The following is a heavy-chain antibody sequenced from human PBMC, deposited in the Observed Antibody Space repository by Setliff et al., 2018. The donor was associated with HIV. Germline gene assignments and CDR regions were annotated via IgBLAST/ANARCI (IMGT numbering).Heavy chain of an antibody. CDR1: GVSINRTDHY. J-gene: IGHJ5*02. D-gene: IGHD2-21*01. V-gene: IGHV4-39*01. Sequence: PSETLSLPCSVSGVSINRTDHYWGWIRQSPGKRLEWIGSVSQSGSTYYNPSLKSRITITVDRSKNLFSLKLISVTVADQGVYYCARVPVAGANWFDPWGLGTLVTV. CDR3: ARVPVAGANWFDP. CDR2: VSQSGST.